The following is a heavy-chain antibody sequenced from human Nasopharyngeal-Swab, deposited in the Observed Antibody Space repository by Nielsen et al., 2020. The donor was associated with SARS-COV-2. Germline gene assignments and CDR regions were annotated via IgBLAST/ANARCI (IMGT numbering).Heavy chain of an antibody. CDR3: ARGTIFGVVKRGPWDYYGMDV. D-gene: IGHD3-3*01. CDR1: GFSFRSYG. CDR2: ISYDGSNK. V-gene: IGHV3-30*03. Sequence: GESLKISCAASGFSFRSYGMHWVRQAPGKGLAWVAVISYDGSNKDYADSVKGRFTIPRDNSKNTLYLQTNSLRADDTAVYYCARGTIFGVVKRGPWDYYGMDVWGQGTTVTVSS. J-gene: IGHJ6*02.